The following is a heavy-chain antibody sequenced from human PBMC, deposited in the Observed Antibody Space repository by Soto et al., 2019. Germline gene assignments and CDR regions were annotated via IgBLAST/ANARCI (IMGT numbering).Heavy chain of an antibody. J-gene: IGHJ4*02. V-gene: IGHV5-51*01. D-gene: IGHD1-26*01. CDR2: IYPGDSDT. Sequence: GESLKISCKASGYSFATYWIGWVRQMPGKGLEWMGIIYPGDSDTKYSSAFRGHVTISADTSVSTAYLQWRSLEATDSAIYYCARYSGSYWHYLDFWGQGTLVTVSS. CDR3: ARYSGSYWHYLDF. CDR1: GYSFATYW.